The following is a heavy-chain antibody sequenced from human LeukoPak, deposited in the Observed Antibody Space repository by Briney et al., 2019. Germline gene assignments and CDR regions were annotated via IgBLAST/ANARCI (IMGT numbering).Heavy chain of an antibody. CDR3: ARGIIGYYFDY. CDR2: ISAYGNT. J-gene: IGHJ4*02. CDR1: GYTFTIYG. Sequence: ASVKVSCKTSGYTFTIYGISWVRQAPGQGLEWMGLISAYGNTNYAQNLQGRVTMTTDTSTSTAYMELKSLRSDDTAVYYCARGIIGYYFDYWGQGTLVTVSS. V-gene: IGHV1-18*01. D-gene: IGHD2-15*01.